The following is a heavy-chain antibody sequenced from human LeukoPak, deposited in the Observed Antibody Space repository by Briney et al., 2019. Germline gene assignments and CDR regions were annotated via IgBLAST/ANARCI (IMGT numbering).Heavy chain of an antibody. V-gene: IGHV4-34*01. Sequence: SETLSLICAVYGGSFSGYYWSWIRQPPGKGLEWIGEINHSGSTNYNPSLKSRVTISVDTSKTQITLTVTSVTVADTALYFCASRIVVSPTAIETWFDSWGQGTLVTVS. CDR3: ASRIVVSPTAIETWFDS. CDR1: GGSFSGYY. J-gene: IGHJ5*01. CDR2: INHSGST. D-gene: IGHD2-2*01.